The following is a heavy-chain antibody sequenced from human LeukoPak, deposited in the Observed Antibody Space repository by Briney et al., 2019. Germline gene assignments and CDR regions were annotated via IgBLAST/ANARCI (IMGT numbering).Heavy chain of an antibody. CDR1: GFTFSGSA. J-gene: IGHJ4*02. Sequence: GGSLRLSCAASGFTFSGSAMHWVRQASGKGLEWVGRIRSKANSYATAYAASVKGRFTISRDDSKNTAYLQMNSLKTVDTAVYYCTRHGGGSGETTPFDYWGQGTLVTVSS. CDR2: IRSKANSYAT. CDR3: TRHGGGSGETTPFDY. D-gene: IGHD6-19*01. V-gene: IGHV3-73*01.